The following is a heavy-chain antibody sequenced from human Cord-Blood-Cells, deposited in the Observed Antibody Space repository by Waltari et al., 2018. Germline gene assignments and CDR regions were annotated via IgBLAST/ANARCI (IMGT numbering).Heavy chain of an antibody. D-gene: IGHD2-15*01. V-gene: IGHV1-2*02. CDR3: AREIRYCSGGSCYYYYYYMDV. J-gene: IGHJ6*03. CDR2: INPNSGGT. CDR1: GYTFTGYY. Sequence: QVQLVQSGAEVKKPGASVKVSCKASGYTFTGYYMHWVRQAPGQGLEWMGWINPNSGGTNYAQKFQGRVTMTRDTSSSTDYRELSRLRSDDTAVDYCAREIRYCSGGSCYYYYYYMDVWGKGTTVTVSS.